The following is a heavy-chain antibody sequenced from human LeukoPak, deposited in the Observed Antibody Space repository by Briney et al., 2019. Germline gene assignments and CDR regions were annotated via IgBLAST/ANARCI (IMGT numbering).Heavy chain of an antibody. V-gene: IGHV4-31*03. J-gene: IGHJ4*02. CDR3: AREGDEGMATTTGYFDY. Sequence: SETLSLTCTVSGGSISSGGYYWSWIRQHPGKGLEWIGYIYYSGSTYYNPSLKSRVTISVDTSKNQFSLKLSSVTAADTAVYYCAREGDEGMATTTGYFDYWGQGTLVTVNS. D-gene: IGHD5-24*01. CDR2: IYYSGST. CDR1: GGSISSGGYY.